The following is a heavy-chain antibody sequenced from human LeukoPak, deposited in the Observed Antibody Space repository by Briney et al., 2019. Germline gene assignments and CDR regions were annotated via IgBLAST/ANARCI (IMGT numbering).Heavy chain of an antibody. CDR3: ARHQEVYYYGSGSFGY. D-gene: IGHD3-10*01. J-gene: IGHJ4*02. V-gene: IGHV4-61*08. CDR2: IYYSGST. CDR1: GGSISSGDYY. Sequence: PSETLSLTCTVSGGSISSGDYYWSWIRQPPGKGLEWIGYIYYSGSTNYNPSLKSRVTISVDTSKNQFSLKLSSVTAADTAVYYCARHQEVYYYGSGSFGYWGQGTLVTVSS.